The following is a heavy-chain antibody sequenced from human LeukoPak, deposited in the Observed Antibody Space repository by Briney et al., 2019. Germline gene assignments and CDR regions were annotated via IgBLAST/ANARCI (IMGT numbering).Heavy chain of an antibody. D-gene: IGHD3-22*01. Sequence: SETLSLTCSVTADSISNSYWSWIRQSAGKGLEWIGRIYTSGSTNYNPSLKSRVTMSVDKSKNQFSLKVTSVTAADTAVYFCARLLDNDISGDPDTFDVWGQGTTVIVSS. V-gene: IGHV4-4*07. CDR1: ADSISNSY. J-gene: IGHJ3*01. CDR3: ARLLDNDISGDPDTFDV. CDR2: IYTSGST.